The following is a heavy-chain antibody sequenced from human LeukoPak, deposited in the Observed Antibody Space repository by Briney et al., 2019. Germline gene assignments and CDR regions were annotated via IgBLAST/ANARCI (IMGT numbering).Heavy chain of an antibody. CDR2: ISSSGSTI. V-gene: IGHV3-11*01. D-gene: IGHD1-26*01. J-gene: IGHJ6*02. Sequence: GGSLRLSCAASGFTFSDYYMSWIRQAPGKGLEWVPYISSSGSTIYYADSVKGRFTISRDNAKNSLYLQMNSLRAEDTAVYYCARSRVLVGATTDYYYGMDVWGQGTTVTVSS. CDR1: GFTFSDYY. CDR3: ARSRVLVGATTDYYYGMDV.